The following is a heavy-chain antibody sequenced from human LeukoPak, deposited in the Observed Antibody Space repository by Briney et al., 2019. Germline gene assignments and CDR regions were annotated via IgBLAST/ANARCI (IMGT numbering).Heavy chain of an antibody. D-gene: IGHD5-18*01. V-gene: IGHV3-7*01. CDR1: GFTVSSNY. CDR2: IKQDGSEK. Sequence: EAGGSLRLSCAASGFTVSSNYMSWVRQAPGKGLEWVANIKQDGSEKYYVDSVKGRFTISRDNAKNSLYLQMNSLRAEDTAVYYCAREYSYGDYWGQGTLVTVSS. CDR3: AREYSYGDY. J-gene: IGHJ4*02.